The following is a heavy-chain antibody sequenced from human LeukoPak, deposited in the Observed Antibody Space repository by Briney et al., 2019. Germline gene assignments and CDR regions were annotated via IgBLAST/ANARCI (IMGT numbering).Heavy chain of an antibody. CDR3: ARRRWLVPFVYYYYMDV. D-gene: IGHD6-19*01. CDR1: GGSISSSSYY. J-gene: IGHJ6*03. V-gene: IGHV4-39*07. CDR2: IYHSGST. Sequence: SETLSLTCTVSGGSISSSSYYWGWIRQPPGKGLEWIGSIYHSGSTYYNPSLKSRVTISVDTSKNQFSLKLSSVTAADTAVYYCARRRWLVPFVYYYYMDVWGKGTTVTVSS.